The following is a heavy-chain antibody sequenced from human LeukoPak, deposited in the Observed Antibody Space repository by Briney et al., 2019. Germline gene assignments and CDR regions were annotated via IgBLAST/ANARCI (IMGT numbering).Heavy chain of an antibody. CDR2: ISAYNGNT. Sequence: ASVKVSCKASGYIFTTYAMNWVRQAPGQGLEWMGWISAYNGNTNYAQKLQGRVTMTTDTYTSTAYMELRSLRSDDTAVYYCARDYDDFWSGYYKPDDAFDIWGQGTMVTVSS. J-gene: IGHJ3*02. CDR3: ARDYDDFWSGYYKPDDAFDI. CDR1: GYIFTTYA. V-gene: IGHV1-18*01. D-gene: IGHD3-3*01.